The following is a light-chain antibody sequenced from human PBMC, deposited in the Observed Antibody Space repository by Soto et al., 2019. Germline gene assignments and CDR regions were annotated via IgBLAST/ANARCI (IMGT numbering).Light chain of an antibody. CDR1: QSLLHSNGYNY. CDR2: EAS. CDR3: QQFNSYPIT. V-gene: IGKV1-5*01. J-gene: IGKJ5*01. Sequence: MTQSPLSLPVTPGEPASISCRSSQSLLHSNGYNYLTWYQQKPGKAPKLLIYEASSLESGVPSRFSGSGSGTEFTLTIGGLQPDDFATYFCQQFNSYPITFGQGTRLEIK.